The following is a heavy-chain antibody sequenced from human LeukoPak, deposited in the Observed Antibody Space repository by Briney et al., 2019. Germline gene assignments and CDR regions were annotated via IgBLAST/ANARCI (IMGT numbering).Heavy chain of an antibody. CDR2: ISYDGSNK. V-gene: IGHV3-30*03. CDR1: GFTVSSNY. CDR3: ATESGSQNAEYFQH. Sequence: GGSLRLSCAASGFTVSSNYMSWVRQAPGKGLEWVAVISYDGSNKYYADSVKGRFTISRDNSKNTLYLQMNSLRAEDTAVYYCATESGSQNAEYFQHWGQGTLVTVSS. J-gene: IGHJ1*01. D-gene: IGHD3-10*01.